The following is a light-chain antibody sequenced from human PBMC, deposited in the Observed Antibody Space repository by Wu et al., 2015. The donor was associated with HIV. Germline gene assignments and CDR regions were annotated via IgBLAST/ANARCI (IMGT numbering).Light chain of an antibody. CDR2: GAS. CDR3: QQRYRPPYT. J-gene: IGKJ2*01. V-gene: IGKV3D-15*01. Sequence: IVMTQSPGTLSVSPGERATLTCRASQSVSRNLAWYQQKPGQAPRLLMYGASNRATGIPPRFSGSGSGTDFTLNIDSLEPGDFATYFCQQRYRPPYTFGQGTKL. CDR1: QSVSRN.